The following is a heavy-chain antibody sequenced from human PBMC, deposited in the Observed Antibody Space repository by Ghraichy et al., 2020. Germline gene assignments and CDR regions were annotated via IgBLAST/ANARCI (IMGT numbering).Heavy chain of an antibody. CDR2: ISGSGGST. J-gene: IGHJ5*02. V-gene: IGHV3-23*01. D-gene: IGHD3/OR15-3a*01. Sequence: GGSLRLSCAASGFTFSSYAMSWVRQAPGKGLEWVSAISGSGGSTYYADSVKGRFTISRDNSKNTLYLQMNSLRAEDTAVYYCAIGGLVIPQNWFDPWGQGTLVTVSS. CDR3: AIGGLVIPQNWFDP. CDR1: GFTFSSYA.